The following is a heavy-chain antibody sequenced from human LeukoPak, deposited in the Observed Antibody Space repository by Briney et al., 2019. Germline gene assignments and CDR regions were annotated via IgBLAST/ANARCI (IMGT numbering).Heavy chain of an antibody. D-gene: IGHD1-26*01. Sequence: ASVKVSCKVSGYTLTELSMHWVRQAPGKGLEWMGGFDPEDGETIYAQKFQGRVTITRDTSASTAYMELSSLRSEDMAVYYCAMDSGSYYGLDYWGQGTLVTVSS. J-gene: IGHJ4*02. V-gene: IGHV1-24*01. CDR3: AMDSGSYYGLDY. CDR1: GYTLTELS. CDR2: FDPEDGET.